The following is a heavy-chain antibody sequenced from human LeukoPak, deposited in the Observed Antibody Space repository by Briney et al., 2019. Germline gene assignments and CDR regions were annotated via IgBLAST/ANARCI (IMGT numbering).Heavy chain of an antibody. D-gene: IGHD2-21*02. V-gene: IGHV3-23*01. J-gene: IGHJ6*03. Sequence: GESLRLSCAASGFTFSNFAMTWVRQAPGKGLEWISAISGSGGSTYYADSVKGRFTISRDNSKNTLCLQMNSLRADDTAIYYCAKGGDSYYSYYYMDVWGKGTTVTVSS. CDR1: GFTFSNFA. CDR2: ISGSGGST. CDR3: AKGGDSYYSYYYMDV.